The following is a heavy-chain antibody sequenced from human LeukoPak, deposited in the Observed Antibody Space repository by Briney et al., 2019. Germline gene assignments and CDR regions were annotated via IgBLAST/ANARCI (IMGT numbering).Heavy chain of an antibody. V-gene: IGHV3-30*18. CDR3: AKDHEVKREFRGVDY. CDR1: GFTFSNYG. D-gene: IGHD3-10*01. J-gene: IGHJ4*02. Sequence: GGSLRLSCAASGFTFSNYGMHWVRQAPGKGLEWVAVMSYDGSNKYYADSVKGRFTISRDNSKNTLYLQMNSLKAEDTAVYYCAKDHEVKREFRGVDYWGQGTLVTVSS. CDR2: MSYDGSNK.